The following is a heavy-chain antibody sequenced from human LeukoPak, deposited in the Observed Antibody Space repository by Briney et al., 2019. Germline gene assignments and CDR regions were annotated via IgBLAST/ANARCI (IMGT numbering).Heavy chain of an antibody. CDR1: GGSIIISSYY. D-gene: IGHD6-13*01. V-gene: IGHV4-39*07. CDR2: IYYSGST. J-gene: IGHJ4*02. CDR3: ARDWRIAATEGWVDY. Sequence: KASETLSLTCTVSGGSIIISSYYWGWIRQPPGKGLEWIGSIYYSGSTYYNPSLKSRVTISVDTSKNQFSLKLSSVTAADTAVYYCARDWRIAATEGWVDYWGQGTLVTVSS.